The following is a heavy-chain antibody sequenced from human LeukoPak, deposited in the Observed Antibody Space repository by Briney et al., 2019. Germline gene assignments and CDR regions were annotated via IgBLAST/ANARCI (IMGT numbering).Heavy chain of an antibody. Sequence: ASVKVSCKASGYTFTSYGISWVRQAPGQGLEWMGWISAYNGNTNYAQKLQGRVTMTTDTSASTAYMELRSLRSDDTAVYYCARGANSYDFWSAFDIWGQGTMVTVSS. CDR3: ARGANSYDFWSAFDI. D-gene: IGHD3-3*01. V-gene: IGHV1-18*01. CDR1: GYTFTSYG. CDR2: ISAYNGNT. J-gene: IGHJ3*02.